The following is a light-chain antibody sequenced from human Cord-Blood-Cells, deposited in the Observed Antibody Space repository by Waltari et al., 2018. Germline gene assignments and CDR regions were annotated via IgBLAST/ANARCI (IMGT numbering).Light chain of an antibody. CDR3: QQSYSTPHS. J-gene: IGKJ2*03. V-gene: IGKV1-39*01. CDR2: AAS. Sequence: DIQMTQSPSSLSASVGDRVTITCRASQSISSYLNWYQQKPGKAPKLLIYAASSLQSGGPSRFSGSRSGADVTLTISSLQPEDFATYYCQQSYSTPHSFGQGTKLEIK. CDR1: QSISSY.